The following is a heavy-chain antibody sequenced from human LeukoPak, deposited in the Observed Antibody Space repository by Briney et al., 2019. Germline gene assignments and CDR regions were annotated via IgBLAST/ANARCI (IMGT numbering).Heavy chain of an antibody. CDR2: IYHSGST. CDR3: ARVPRGSTVGTLPYFYYYMDV. Sequence: SETLSLTCTVSGGSISSGSYYWSWIRQPPGKGLEWIGYIYHSGSTYYNPSLKSRVTISVDRSKNQFSLKLSSVTAADTAVYYCARVPRGSTVGTLPYFYYYMDVWGKGTTVIVSS. J-gene: IGHJ6*03. V-gene: IGHV4-30-2*01. D-gene: IGHD1-26*01. CDR1: GGSISSGSYY.